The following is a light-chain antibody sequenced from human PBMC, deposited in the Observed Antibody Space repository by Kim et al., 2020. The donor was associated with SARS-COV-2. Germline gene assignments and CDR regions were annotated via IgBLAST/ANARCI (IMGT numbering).Light chain of an antibody. J-gene: IGLJ2*01. V-gene: IGLV1-40*01. CDR1: RSNIGAGYD. CDR3: QSYDNSLSHFVL. Sequence: ELTQPPSVSGAPGQRVTISCTGSRSNIGAGYDVHWYQQLPGTAPKLLIYRDINRPSGVPDRFSGSRSGSSASLAITALQAEDEADYYCQSYDNSLSHFVLFGGGTQLTVL. CDR2: RDI.